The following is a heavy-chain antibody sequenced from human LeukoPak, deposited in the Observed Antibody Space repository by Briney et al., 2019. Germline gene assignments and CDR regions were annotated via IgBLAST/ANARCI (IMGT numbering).Heavy chain of an antibody. CDR3: ARRFCSSTSCYFYARDV. J-gene: IGHJ6*03. Sequence: SETLSLTCAVYGGSFSGYYWSWIRQPPGKGLEWIGEINHSGSTNYNPSLKSRVTISVDTSKNQFSLKLSSVTAADTAVYYCARRFCSSTSCYFYARDVWGKGTRVPVSS. D-gene: IGHD2-2*01. CDR2: INHSGST. V-gene: IGHV4-34*01. CDR1: GGSFSGYY.